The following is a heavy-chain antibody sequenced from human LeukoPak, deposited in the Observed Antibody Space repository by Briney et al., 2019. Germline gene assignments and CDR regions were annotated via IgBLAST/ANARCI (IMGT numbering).Heavy chain of an antibody. Sequence: ESLKISCKGSGYGFTSYWICWVGRMRRPGREWMGIIYPVDSDTRYSPYFQCQAIISSPKSIDTAYRHWNSLKAADTANPYFARRGLSSEEYDYRGQGTLVSVS. J-gene: IGHJ4*02. CDR3: ARRGLSSEEYDY. CDR1: GYGFTSYW. CDR2: IYPVDSDT. V-gene: IGHV5-51*01. D-gene: IGHD2/OR15-2a*01.